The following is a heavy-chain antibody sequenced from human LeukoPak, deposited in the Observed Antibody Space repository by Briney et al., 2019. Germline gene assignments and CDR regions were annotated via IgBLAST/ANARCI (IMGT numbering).Heavy chain of an antibody. Sequence: GASVKVPCKASGYTFTGYYMHWVRQAPGQGLEWMGRIIPIFGTANYAQKFQGRVTITTDESTSTAYMELSSLRSEDTAVYYCARHTYYYDSSGYSIDYWGQGTLVTVSS. J-gene: IGHJ4*02. V-gene: IGHV1-69*05. CDR1: GYTFTGYY. CDR3: ARHTYYYDSSGYSIDY. D-gene: IGHD3-22*01. CDR2: IIPIFGTA.